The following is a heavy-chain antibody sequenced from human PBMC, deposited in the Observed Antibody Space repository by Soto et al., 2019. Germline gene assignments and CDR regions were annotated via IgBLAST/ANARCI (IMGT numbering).Heavy chain of an antibody. Sequence: GGSLRLSCAASGFTFSSYGMHWVRQAPGKGLEWVAVIWYDGSNKYYADSVKGRFTISRDNSKNTLYLQMNSLRAEDTAVYYCARGSYCSGGSCYYNWFDPWGQGTLVTVSS. V-gene: IGHV3-33*01. CDR2: IWYDGSNK. CDR1: GFTFSSYG. D-gene: IGHD2-15*01. CDR3: ARGSYCSGGSCYYNWFDP. J-gene: IGHJ5*02.